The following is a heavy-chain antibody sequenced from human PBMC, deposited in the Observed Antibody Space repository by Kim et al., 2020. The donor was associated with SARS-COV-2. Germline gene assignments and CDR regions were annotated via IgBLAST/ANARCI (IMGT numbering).Heavy chain of an antibody. V-gene: IGHV4-31*03. CDR3: ARGRITIFGVVTGFDY. CDR1: GGSISSGGYY. Sequence: SETLSLTCTVSGGSISSGGYYWSWIRQHPGKGLEWIGYIYYSGSTYYNPSLKSRVTISVDTSKNQFSLMLSSVTAADTAVYYCARGRITIFGVVTGFDYWSQGTLVTVSS. CDR2: IYYSGST. D-gene: IGHD3-3*01. J-gene: IGHJ4*02.